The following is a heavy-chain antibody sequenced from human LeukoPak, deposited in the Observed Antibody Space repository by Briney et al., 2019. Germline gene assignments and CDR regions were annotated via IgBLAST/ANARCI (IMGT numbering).Heavy chain of an antibody. J-gene: IGHJ4*02. CDR2: IYYSGST. CDR3: ARGGIVVVRAAPFDY. Sequence: SETLSLTCTVSGGPISSSSYYWGWIRHPPGKGLEWIGSIYYSGSTYYNPSLKSRVTISVDTSKNQFSLKLSFVTAADTAVYYCARGGIVVVRAAPFDYWGQGTLVTLSS. D-gene: IGHD2-2*01. CDR1: GGPISSSSYY. V-gene: IGHV4-39*01.